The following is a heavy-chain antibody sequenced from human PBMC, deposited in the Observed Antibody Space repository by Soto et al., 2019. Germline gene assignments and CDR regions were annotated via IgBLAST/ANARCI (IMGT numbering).Heavy chain of an antibody. CDR1: GFTLDDHT. V-gene: IGHV3-43*01. CDR3: AKEKDRIFDY. CDR2: ITWDAGSA. Sequence: PGGSLRLSCAGSGFTLDDHTMHWVRQAPGKGLEWVSLITWDAGSAFYADSVRGRFTISRDNSKNSLYLQMNSLRTEDSALYYCAKEKDRIFDYWGRGTPVTVSS. J-gene: IGHJ4*02.